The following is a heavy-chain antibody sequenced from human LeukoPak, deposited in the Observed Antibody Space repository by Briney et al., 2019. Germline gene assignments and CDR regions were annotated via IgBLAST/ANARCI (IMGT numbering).Heavy chain of an antibody. J-gene: IGHJ4*02. CDR3: ARKYSGYDSFYYFDY. Sequence: GGSLRLSCAASGFTFSSYGMHWVRQAPGKGLEWVAVISYDGSNKYYADSVKGRFTISRDNAKNSLYLQMNSLRAEDTAVYYCARKYSGYDSFYYFDYWGQGTLVTVSS. CDR2: ISYDGSNK. D-gene: IGHD5-12*01. V-gene: IGHV3-30*03. CDR1: GFTFSSYG.